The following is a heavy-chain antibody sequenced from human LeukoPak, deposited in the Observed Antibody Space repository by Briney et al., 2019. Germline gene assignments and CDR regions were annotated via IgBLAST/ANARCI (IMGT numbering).Heavy chain of an antibody. CDR3: ARDPGTDYSNYLGTTYYYYMDV. V-gene: IGHV1-18*01. J-gene: IGHJ6*03. CDR1: GGTFSSYA. Sequence: ASVKVSCKASGGTFSSYAISWVRQAPGQGLEWMGWISAYNGNTNYAQKLQGRVTMTTDTSTSTAYMELRSLRSDDTAVYYCARDPGTDYSNYLGTTYYYYMDVWGKGTTVTVSS. D-gene: IGHD4-11*01. CDR2: ISAYNGNT.